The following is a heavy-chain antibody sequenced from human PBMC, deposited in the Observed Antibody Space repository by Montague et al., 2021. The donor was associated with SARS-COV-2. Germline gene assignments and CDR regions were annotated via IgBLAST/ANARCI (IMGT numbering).Heavy chain of an antibody. V-gene: IGHV3-74*01. CDR3: ARDTVRDYGDSGDY. D-gene: IGHD4-17*01. CDR2: INSDGSST. J-gene: IGHJ4*02. Sequence: SLRLSCAASGFTFSSYWMHWVRQAPGKRLVWVSRINSDGSSTSYADSVKGRFTISRDNAKNTLYLQMNSLRAEDTAVYYCARDTVRDYGDSGDYWGQGTLVTVSS. CDR1: GFTFSSYW.